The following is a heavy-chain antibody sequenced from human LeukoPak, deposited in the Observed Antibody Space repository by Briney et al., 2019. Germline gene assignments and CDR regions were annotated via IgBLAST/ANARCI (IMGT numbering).Heavy chain of an antibody. CDR2: IYTSGSS. D-gene: IGHD3-16*01. Sequence: SETLSLTCAVSGASISSYYWSWIRQPAGKGLEWIGRIYTSGSSHSNPSLESRVTISADKSKNQVSLKLSSVTAADTAVYYCAGGTGGLSEWGQGALVTVSS. CDR3: AGGTGGLSE. CDR1: GASISSYY. V-gene: IGHV4-59*10. J-gene: IGHJ4*02.